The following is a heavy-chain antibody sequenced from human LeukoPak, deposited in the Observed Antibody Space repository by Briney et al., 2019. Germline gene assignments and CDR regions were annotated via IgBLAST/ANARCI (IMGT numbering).Heavy chain of an antibody. CDR1: GGSISSYY. D-gene: IGHD6-6*01. CDR3: ARVPRGSIPARPYYFDY. Sequence: SETLSLTCTVSGGSISSYYWSWIRQPPGKGPEWIGYISYSGSTNYNPSLKSRVTISIDTSKNQFSLKLSSVTAADTAVYYCARVPRGSIPARPYYFDYWGQGTLVTVSS. V-gene: IGHV4-59*01. J-gene: IGHJ4*02. CDR2: ISYSGST.